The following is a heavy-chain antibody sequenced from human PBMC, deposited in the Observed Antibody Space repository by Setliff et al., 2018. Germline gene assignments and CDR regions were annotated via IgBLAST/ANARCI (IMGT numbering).Heavy chain of an antibody. J-gene: IGHJ6*02. V-gene: IGHV4-4*02. CDR3: ARDRQYCSSPTCYSSYFYYYGMDV. CDR2: MYHSGNT. D-gene: IGHD2-2*02. Sequence: SETLSLTCALSGGSITDRNWWNWVRQPPGKGLEWIGEMYHSGNTYYNPSLKSRVTISIDKSRNQFSLNLNSVTAADTAVYYCARDRQYCSSPTCYSSYFYYYGMDVWGQGTKVTVSS. CDR1: GGSITDRNW.